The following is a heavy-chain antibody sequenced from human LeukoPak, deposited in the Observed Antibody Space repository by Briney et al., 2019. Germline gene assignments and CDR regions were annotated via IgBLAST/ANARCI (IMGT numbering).Heavy chain of an antibody. D-gene: IGHD4-17*01. Sequence: GGSLRLSCAASGFTFSSYSMNWVRQAPGKGLEWVSSISSSSSYIYYADSVKGRFTISRDNSKNTLYLQMNSLRAEDTAVYYCAKEGAYGPTVLTRWGQGTLVTVSS. CDR3: AKEGAYGPTVLTR. CDR1: GFTFSSYS. CDR2: ISSSSSYI. J-gene: IGHJ4*02. V-gene: IGHV3-21*04.